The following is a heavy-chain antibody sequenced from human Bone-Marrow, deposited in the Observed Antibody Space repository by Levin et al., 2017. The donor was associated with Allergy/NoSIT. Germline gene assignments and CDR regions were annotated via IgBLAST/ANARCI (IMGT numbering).Heavy chain of an antibody. J-gene: IGHJ4*02. CDR1: GFTFSSYA. V-gene: IGHV3-23*01. D-gene: IGHD3-10*01. Sequence: TGGSLRLSCAASGFTFSSYAMSWVRQAPGKGLEWVSAISGSGGSTYYADSVKGRFTISRDNSKNTLYLQMNSLRAEDTAVYYCAKGARTKLLWFGEPPDYWGQGTLVTVSS. CDR2: ISGSGGST. CDR3: AKGARTKLLWFGEPPDY.